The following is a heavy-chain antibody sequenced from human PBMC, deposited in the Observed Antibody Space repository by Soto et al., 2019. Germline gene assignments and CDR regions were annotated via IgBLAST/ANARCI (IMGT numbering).Heavy chain of an antibody. D-gene: IGHD6-13*01. Sequence: SCPFAAFRFRNRGVGVGWIRQPPGKALEWLALIYWDDDKRYSPSLKSRLTITKDTSKNQVVLTMTNMDPVDTATYYCAHRQGPRPLGTFDYWGQGTLVTVSS. V-gene: IGHV2-5*02. CDR3: AHRQGPRPLGTFDY. CDR1: AFRFRNRGVG. J-gene: IGHJ4*02. CDR2: IYWDDDK.